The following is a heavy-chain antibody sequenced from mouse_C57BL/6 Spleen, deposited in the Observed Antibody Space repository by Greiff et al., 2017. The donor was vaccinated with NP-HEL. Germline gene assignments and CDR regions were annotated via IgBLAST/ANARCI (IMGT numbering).Heavy chain of an antibody. Sequence: QVQLKQSGPELVKPGASVKISCKASGYSFTSYYIHWVKQRPGQGLEWIGWIYPGSGNTKYNEKFKGKATLTADTSSSTAYMQLSSLTSEDSAVYYCARFDYSNFYFDYWGQGTTLTVSS. CDR1: GYSFTSYY. CDR3: ARFDYSNFYFDY. D-gene: IGHD2-5*01. CDR2: IYPGSGNT. J-gene: IGHJ2*01. V-gene: IGHV1-66*01.